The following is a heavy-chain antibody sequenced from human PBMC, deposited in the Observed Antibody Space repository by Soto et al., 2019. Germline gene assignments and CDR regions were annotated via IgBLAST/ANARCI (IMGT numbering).Heavy chain of an antibody. J-gene: IGHJ4*02. Sequence: QLQLQESGPGLVKPSETLSLTCSVSDDSINSDKYYWGWIRQPPGKGLEWIGSIYYRGNAYYNPSLQARVTISPVKSKSQFCIKLNSGTAADSAVYFCARLEGLATISYYFDFWGPGALVTVSS. D-gene: IGHD5-12*01. V-gene: IGHV4-39*01. CDR1: DDSINSDKYY. CDR3: ARLEGLATISYYFDF. CDR2: IYYRGNA.